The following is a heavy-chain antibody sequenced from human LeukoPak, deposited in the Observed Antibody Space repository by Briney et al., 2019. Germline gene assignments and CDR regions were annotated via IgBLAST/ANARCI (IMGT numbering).Heavy chain of an antibody. J-gene: IGHJ4*02. CDR3: ARVGISGSINFDY. V-gene: IGHV4-59*01. CDR2: IYYSGST. CDR1: GGSISSYY. Sequence: SETLSLICTVSGGSISSYYWRWIRQPPGKGLEWIGYIYYSGSTNYNPSLKSRVTISVDKSKSQFSLKLSSVTAADTAVYYCARVGISGSINFDYWGQGTLVTVSS. D-gene: IGHD3-10*01.